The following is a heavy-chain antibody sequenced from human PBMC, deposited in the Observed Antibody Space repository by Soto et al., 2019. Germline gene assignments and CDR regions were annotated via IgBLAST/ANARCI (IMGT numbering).Heavy chain of an antibody. CDR2: IIPIFGTA. CDR3: ARSDYYGSGSALPNHYYYYYGMDV. J-gene: IGHJ6*02. CDR1: GGTFSSYA. V-gene: IGHV1-69*01. Sequence: QVQLVQSGAEVKKPGSSVKVSCKASGGTFSSYAIIWVRQAPGQGLEWMGGIIPIFGTANYAQKFQGRVTITADESTSTAYMELSSLRSEDTAVYYCARSDYYGSGSALPNHYYYYYGMDVWGQGTTVTVSS. D-gene: IGHD3-10*01.